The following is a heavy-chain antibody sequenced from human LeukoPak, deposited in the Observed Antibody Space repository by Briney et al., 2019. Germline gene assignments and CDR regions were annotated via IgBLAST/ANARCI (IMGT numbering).Heavy chain of an antibody. Sequence: ASVKVYCKASGGTFSSYAISWVRQAPGQGLEWMGGIIPIFGTANYAQKFQGRVTITTDESTSTAYMELSSLRSEDTAVYYCARENNYYDSSVGWGQGTLVTVSS. J-gene: IGHJ4*02. CDR3: ARENNYYDSSVG. CDR1: GGTFSSYA. D-gene: IGHD3-22*01. V-gene: IGHV1-69*05. CDR2: IIPIFGTA.